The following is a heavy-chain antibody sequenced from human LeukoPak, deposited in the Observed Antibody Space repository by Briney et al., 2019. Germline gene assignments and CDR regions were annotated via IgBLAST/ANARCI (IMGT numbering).Heavy chain of an antibody. CDR1: GFSLSTSGVG. D-gene: IGHD3-10*01. CDR3: AGGSGRTFDY. CDR2: IYWDDDK. V-gene: IGHV2-5*02. Sequence: SGPTLVNPTQTLRLTCTFSGFSLSTSGVGVGWIRQPPGKALEWLALIYWDDDKRYSPSLESRLTLTKDTSKNQVVLKMTNMDPVDTATYYCAGGSGRTFDYWGQGALVTVFS. J-gene: IGHJ4*02.